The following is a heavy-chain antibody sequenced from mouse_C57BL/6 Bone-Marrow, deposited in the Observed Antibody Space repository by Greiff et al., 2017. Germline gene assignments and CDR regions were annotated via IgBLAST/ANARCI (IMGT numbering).Heavy chain of an antibody. CDR1: GYTLTNYR. V-gene: IGHV1-63*01. D-gene: IGHD2-12*01. CDR3: ASYYREAMDY. Sequence: VQLQQSGAELVRPGTSVKMSCKASGYTLTNYRIGWAKQRTGHGLEWIGDIYPGGGYTNLNEKFKGKATLTADKSSSTAYMQCSSLTSEDSAIYYCASYYREAMDYWGQGTSVTVSS. CDR2: IYPGGGYT. J-gene: IGHJ4*01.